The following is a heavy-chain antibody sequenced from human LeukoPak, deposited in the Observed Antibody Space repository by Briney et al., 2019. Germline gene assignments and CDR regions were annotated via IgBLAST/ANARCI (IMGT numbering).Heavy chain of an antibody. CDR2: IYYSGST. D-gene: IGHD5-18*01. V-gene: IGHV4-39*01. CDR3: ARGRADTAMADFDY. J-gene: IGHJ4*02. Sequence: SETLSLTCTVSGGSISSSSYYWGWIRQPPGKGLEWIGSIYYSGSTYYNPSLKSRVTISVDTSKNQFSLKLSSVTAADTAVYYCARGRADTAMADFDYWGQGTLVTVSS. CDR1: GGSISSSSYY.